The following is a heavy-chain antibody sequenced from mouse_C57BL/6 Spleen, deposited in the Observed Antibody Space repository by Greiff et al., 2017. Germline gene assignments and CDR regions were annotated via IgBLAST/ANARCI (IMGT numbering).Heavy chain of an antibody. D-gene: IGHD1-1*01. CDR3: ARVYYYGSSYFDY. V-gene: IGHV1-78*01. CDR2: IYPRDGSP. J-gene: IGHJ2*01. Sequence: VQLQQSDAELVKPGASVKISCKVSGYTFTDHTIHWMKQRPEQGLEWIGYIYPRDGSPKYNEKFKGKATLTADKSSSTAYMQLNSLTSEDSAVYFCARVYYYGSSYFDYWGQGTTLTVSS. CDR1: GYTFTDHT.